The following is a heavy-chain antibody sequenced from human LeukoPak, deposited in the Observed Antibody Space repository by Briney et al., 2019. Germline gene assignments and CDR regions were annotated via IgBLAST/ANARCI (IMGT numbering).Heavy chain of an antibody. D-gene: IGHD6-13*01. CDR2: INPDGGDK. Sequence: GGSLRLSCAASGFTFSSYWMSWVRQAPGEGLEWLANINPDGGDKNYVDSVKGRFTISRDNAKNSVYLEINSLRAEDTAVYYCARPTRSSSPEYRGQGTLLTVSS. CDR3: ARPTRSSSPEY. CDR1: GFTFSSYW. J-gene: IGHJ4*02. V-gene: IGHV3-7*01.